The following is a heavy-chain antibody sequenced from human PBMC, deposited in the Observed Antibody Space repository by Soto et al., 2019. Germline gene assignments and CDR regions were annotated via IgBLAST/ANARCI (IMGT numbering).Heavy chain of an antibody. V-gene: IGHV4-4*07. D-gene: IGHD1-26*01. CDR3: AGDGYSGSSYDY. J-gene: IGHJ4*02. CDR2: IYTSGST. Sequence: SETLSLTCTVSGGSISSYYWSWIRQPAGKGLEWIGRIYTSGSTNYNPSLKSRVTMSVDTSKNQFSLKLSSVTAADTAVYYCAGDGYSGSSYDYWGQGTLVTVSS. CDR1: GGSISSYY.